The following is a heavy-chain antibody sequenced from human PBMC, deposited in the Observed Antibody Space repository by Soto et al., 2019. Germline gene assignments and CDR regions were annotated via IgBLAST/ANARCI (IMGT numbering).Heavy chain of an antibody. D-gene: IGHD3-22*01. J-gene: IGHJ5*02. V-gene: IGHV5-51*01. CDR1: GYRFTSYW. CDR2: IFPSDSDT. CDR3: ARKDKSGYFNWFDP. Sequence: GESLKISCRTSGYRFTSYWIAWVRQMPGKGLEWMGIIFPSDSDTRYSPSFQGQVTISADRSTSTVLLQWASMKASDTAVYFCARKDKSGYFNWFDPWGQGTPVTVSS.